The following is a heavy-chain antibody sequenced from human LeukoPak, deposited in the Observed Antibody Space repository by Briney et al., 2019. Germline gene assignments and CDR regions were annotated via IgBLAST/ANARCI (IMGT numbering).Heavy chain of an antibody. Sequence: GGALRLSCAPSGFTFSSSGMHWVRQAPHKGLGWVAVISYDGSNKYYADSVKGRFTISRDNSKNTLYLQMNSLRAEDTAVYYCAKDFSNWAFDYWGQGTLVTVSS. J-gene: IGHJ4*02. V-gene: IGHV3-30*18. CDR1: GFTFSSSG. D-gene: IGHD7-27*01. CDR2: ISYDGSNK. CDR3: AKDFSNWAFDY.